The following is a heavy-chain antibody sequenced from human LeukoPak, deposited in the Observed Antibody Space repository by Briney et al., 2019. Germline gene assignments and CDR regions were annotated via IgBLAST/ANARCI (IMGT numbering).Heavy chain of an antibody. CDR3: ARGILGYCSGGSCLGMDV. J-gene: IGHJ6*04. V-gene: IGHV4-34*01. Sequence: SETLSLTCAVYGGSFSGYFWSWIRQPPGKGLEWIGEINHSGSTNYNPSLKSRVTISVDTSKNQFSLKLSSVTAADTAVYYCARGILGYCSGGSCLGMDVRGKGTTVTVSS. CDR2: INHSGST. CDR1: GGSFSGYF. D-gene: IGHD2-15*01.